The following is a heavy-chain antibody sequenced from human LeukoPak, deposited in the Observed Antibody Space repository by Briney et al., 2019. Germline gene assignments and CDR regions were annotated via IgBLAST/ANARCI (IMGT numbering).Heavy chain of an antibody. CDR2: IYYSGST. D-gene: IGHD3-3*01. CDR1: GGSISSGGYY. J-gene: IGHJ4*02. Sequence: SETLSLTCTVSGGSISSGGYYWSWIRQHPGKGLEWIGYIYYSGSTYYNPSLKSRVTISVDTSKNQFSLKLSSVTAADTAVYYCARDFWSGFYPFWGQGTLVTVSS. CDR3: ARDFWSGFYPF. V-gene: IGHV4-31*03.